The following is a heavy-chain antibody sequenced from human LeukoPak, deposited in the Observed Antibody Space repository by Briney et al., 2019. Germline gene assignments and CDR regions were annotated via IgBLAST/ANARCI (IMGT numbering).Heavy chain of an antibody. J-gene: IGHJ3*02. V-gene: IGHV3-23*01. CDR3: AKVRMITMIAYDAFDI. CDR1: GFAFSSYA. Sequence: GGSLRLSCAGSGFAFSSYAMSWVRQAPGKGLEWVSAISGSAVSTYYADSVKGRFTISRDNSKNTLYLQMNSLRAEDTALYYCAKVRMITMIAYDAFDIWGQGTMVTVSS. CDR2: ISGSAVST. D-gene: IGHD3-22*01.